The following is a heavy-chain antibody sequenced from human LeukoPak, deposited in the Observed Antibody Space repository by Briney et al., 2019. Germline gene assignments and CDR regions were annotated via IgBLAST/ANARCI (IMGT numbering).Heavy chain of an antibody. Sequence: PSETLSLTCTVSGGSISSYYWSWIRQPPGKGLEWMGYIYYSGSTNYNPSLKRRVTISVDTSKNQFSLKLSSVTATDTAVYYCARALLLYSSSWYHFDYWGQGTLVTVSS. V-gene: IGHV4-59*01. CDR2: IYYSGST. J-gene: IGHJ4*02. D-gene: IGHD6-13*01. CDR3: ARALLLYSSSWYHFDY. CDR1: GGSISSYY.